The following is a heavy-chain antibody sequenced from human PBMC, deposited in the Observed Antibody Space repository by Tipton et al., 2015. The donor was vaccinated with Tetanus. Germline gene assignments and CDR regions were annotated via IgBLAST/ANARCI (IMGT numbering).Heavy chain of an antibody. V-gene: IGHV3-74*01. D-gene: IGHD1-26*01. CDR1: GFTFSDHW. Sequence: SLRLSCAVSGFTFSDHWTHWVRQAPGKGLVWVSTISSDGSTTNYADSVKGRLTISRDNARNTLYLQMNGLRAEDTAVYYCARGGLVGAAQDNWFESWGQGTLVTVSS. CDR3: ARGGLVGAAQDNWFES. J-gene: IGHJ5*01. CDR2: ISSDGSTT.